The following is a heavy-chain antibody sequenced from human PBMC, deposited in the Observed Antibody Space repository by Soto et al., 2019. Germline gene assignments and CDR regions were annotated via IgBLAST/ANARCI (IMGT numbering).Heavy chain of an antibody. V-gene: IGHV3-21*01. J-gene: IGHJ3*02. D-gene: IGHD3-10*01. Sequence: GGSLRLSCAASGFTFSSYSMNWVRQAPGKGLEWVSSISSSSSYIYYADSVKGRFTISRDNAKNSLYLQMNSLRAEDTAVYYCAKLWFGELLFADPSDAFDIWGQGTMVTVSS. CDR1: GFTFSSYS. CDR2: ISSSSSYI. CDR3: AKLWFGELLFADPSDAFDI.